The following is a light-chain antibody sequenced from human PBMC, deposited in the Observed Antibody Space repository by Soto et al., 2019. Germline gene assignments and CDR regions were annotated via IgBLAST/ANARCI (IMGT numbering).Light chain of an antibody. CDR3: QQYKSYST. J-gene: IGKJ1*01. Sequence: DIQMTQSPSTLSASVGDRVTITCRASQSISSWLAWYQQKPGKAPKLLIYKASSLESGVPSRFSGSGSGTEFPLTISSLQPADFATYYCQQYKSYSTFGQGTKVEIK. CDR2: KAS. V-gene: IGKV1-5*03. CDR1: QSISSW.